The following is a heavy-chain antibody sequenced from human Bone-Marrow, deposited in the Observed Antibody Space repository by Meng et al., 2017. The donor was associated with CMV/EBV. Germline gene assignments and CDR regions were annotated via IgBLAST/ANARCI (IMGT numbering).Heavy chain of an antibody. D-gene: IGHD2-21*01. CDR3: ARGLVVVIARGRSAVDY. CDR1: GFTFSSYS. V-gene: IGHV3-21*01. Sequence: GESLKISCVASGFTFSSYSMNWVRQAPGKGLEWVSSISSSSSYIYYADSVKGRFTISRDNAKNSMYLQMDSLRAEDTAVYYCARGLVVVIARGRSAVDYWGQGTLVTVSS. CDR2: ISSSSSYI. J-gene: IGHJ4*02.